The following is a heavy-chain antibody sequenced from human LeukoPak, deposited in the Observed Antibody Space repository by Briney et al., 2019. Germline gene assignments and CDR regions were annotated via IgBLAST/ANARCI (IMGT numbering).Heavy chain of an antibody. J-gene: IGHJ4*02. CDR1: GFAFSSYG. D-gene: IGHD6-13*01. CDR2: ISYDGSNK. V-gene: IGHV3-30*18. Sequence: GGSLRLSCAASGFAFSSYGMPWVRQAPGKGLEWVAVISYDGSNKYYADSVKGRFTISRDNSKNTLYLQMNSLRAEDTAVYYCAKVARPGYSSSCYVNWGQGTLVTVSS. CDR3: AKVARPGYSSSCYVN.